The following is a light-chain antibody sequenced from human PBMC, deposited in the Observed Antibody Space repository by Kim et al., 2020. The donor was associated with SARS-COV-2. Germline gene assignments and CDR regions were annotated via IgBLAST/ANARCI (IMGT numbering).Light chain of an antibody. CDR1: KLGDKY. Sequence: SSELTQPPSVSVSPGQTASITCSGDKLGDKYASWYQQKPGQSPVLVIYQDTMRPSGIPERFSGSNSGNTATLTISGTQAMDESDYYCQAWDSSTVVFGGGTQLTVL. J-gene: IGLJ2*01. V-gene: IGLV3-1*01. CDR2: QDT. CDR3: QAWDSSTVV.